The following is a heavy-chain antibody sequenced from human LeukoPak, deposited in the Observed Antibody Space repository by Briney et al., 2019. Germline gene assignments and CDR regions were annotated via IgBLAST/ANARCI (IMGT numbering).Heavy chain of an antibody. D-gene: IGHD6-6*01. J-gene: IGHJ6*03. CDR2: IYSGGST. CDR3: ARDRGSIAARFSLGKGYYYYMDV. V-gene: IGHV3-53*01. Sequence: GGSLRLSCAASGFTVSSNYMSWVRQAPGKGLEWVSVIYSGGSTYYADSVKGRFTISRDNSKNTLYLQMNSLRAEDTAVYYCARDRGSIAARFSLGKGYYYYMDVWGKGTTVTVSS. CDR1: GFTVSSNY.